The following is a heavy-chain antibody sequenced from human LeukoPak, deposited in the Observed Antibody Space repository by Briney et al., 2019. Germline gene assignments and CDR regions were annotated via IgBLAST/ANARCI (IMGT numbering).Heavy chain of an antibody. V-gene: IGHV1-2*02. J-gene: IGHJ5*02. D-gene: IGHD3-10*01. CDR3: ARDYYGSGRSFDP. CDR2: INPNSGGT. CDR1: GYTFTGYY. Sequence: ASVKVSCKASGYTFTGYYMHWVRQASGQGLEWMGWINPNSGGTNYAQKFQGRVTMTRDTSISTAYMELSRLRSDDTAVYYCARDYYGSGRSFDPWGQGTLVTVSS.